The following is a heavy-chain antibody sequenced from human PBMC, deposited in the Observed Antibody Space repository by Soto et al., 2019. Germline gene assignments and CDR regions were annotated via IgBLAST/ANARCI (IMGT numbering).Heavy chain of an antibody. Sequence: QVQLVQSGAEVKKPGSSVKVSCKASGGTFSSYTISWVRQAPGQGLEWMGRIIPILGIANYAQKFQGGVTITADKSTSTAYMELSSLRSEDTAVYYCARDRKTLMVPGNHDAFDIWGQGTMVTVSS. CDR3: ARDRKTLMVPGNHDAFDI. CDR2: IIPILGIA. V-gene: IGHV1-69*08. CDR1: GGTFSSYT. J-gene: IGHJ3*02. D-gene: IGHD2-8*02.